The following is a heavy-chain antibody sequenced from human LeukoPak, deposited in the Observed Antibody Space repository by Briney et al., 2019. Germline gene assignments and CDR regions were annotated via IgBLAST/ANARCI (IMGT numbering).Heavy chain of an antibody. D-gene: IGHD1-26*01. J-gene: IGHJ4*02. Sequence: GRSLRLSCAASGFTFSTYAMHWVRQAPGKGLEWVAVISYDGSNKYYADSVKGRFTISRDNSKNTLYLQMNSLRAEDTAVYYCAKAGIVILDYWGQGTLVTVSS. CDR1: GFTFSTYA. CDR2: ISYDGSNK. V-gene: IGHV3-30*04. CDR3: AKAGIVILDY.